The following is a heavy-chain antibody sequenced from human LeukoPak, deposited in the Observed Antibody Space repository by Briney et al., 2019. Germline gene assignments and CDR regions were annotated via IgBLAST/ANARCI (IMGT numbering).Heavy chain of an antibody. CDR2: ISSTSTT. J-gene: IGHJ4*02. CDR1: GFTFGSYT. D-gene: IGHD3-10*01. V-gene: IGHV3-48*02. CDR3: AAAGDY. Sequence: SGGSLRLSCAVSGFTFGSYTMNWVCQAPGKGLEWVSHISSTSTTYYADSVKGRFTTSRDNAKNLLYLQMNSLRDEDTAVYYCAAAGDYWGQGTLVTVSS.